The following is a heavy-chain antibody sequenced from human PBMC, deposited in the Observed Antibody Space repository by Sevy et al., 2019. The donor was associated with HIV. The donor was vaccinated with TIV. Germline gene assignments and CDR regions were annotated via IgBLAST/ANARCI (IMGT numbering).Heavy chain of an antibody. CDR1: GFAFGDYA. D-gene: IGHD1-1*01. V-gene: IGHV3-49*04. Sequence: GGSLRLSCTTSGFAFGDYAMNWVRQAPGKGQEWVAFLKSKADGGTVDHAPSVKGRFTISRDDSKSIAYLQMNDLTTEDTASYYCTRWKGLQSIFDYWGQGALVTVSS. CDR2: LKSKADGGTV. J-gene: IGHJ4*02. CDR3: TRWKGLQSIFDY.